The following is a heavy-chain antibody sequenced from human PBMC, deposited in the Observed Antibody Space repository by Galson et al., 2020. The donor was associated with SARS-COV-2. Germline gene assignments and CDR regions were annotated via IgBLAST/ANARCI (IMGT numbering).Heavy chain of an antibody. D-gene: IGHD1-26*01. V-gene: IGHV1-8*01. J-gene: IGHJ6*02. CDR2: MNPNSGNT. Sequence: ASVKVSCKASGYTFTSYDINWVRQATGQGLEWMGWMNPNSGNTGYAQKFQGRVTMTRNTSISTAYMELSSLRSEDTAVYYCARGAAIVGATIFYYYGMDVWGQGTMVTVSS. CDR3: ARGAAIVGATIFYYYGMDV. CDR1: GYTFTSYD.